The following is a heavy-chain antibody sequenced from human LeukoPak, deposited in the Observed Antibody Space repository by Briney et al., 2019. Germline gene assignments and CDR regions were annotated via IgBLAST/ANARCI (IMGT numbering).Heavy chain of an antibody. V-gene: IGHV3-66*01. CDR3: ARGIGSQLRSGWFDP. CDR2: IYSGGNT. Sequence: GGSLRLSCAASGFTVSSNYMSWVRQAPGKGLEWVSVIYSGGNTYYADSVEGRFTISRDNSKNTLYLQMNSLRAEDTAVYYCARGIGSQLRSGWFDPWGQGALVTVSS. D-gene: IGHD3-3*01. CDR1: GFTVSSNY. J-gene: IGHJ5*02.